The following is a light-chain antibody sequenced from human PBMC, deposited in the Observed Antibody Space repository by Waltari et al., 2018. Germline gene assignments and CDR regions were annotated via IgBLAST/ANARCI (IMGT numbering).Light chain of an antibody. CDR3: QSYDSSLSGSRV. CDR2: GNS. CDR1: SSNIGAGYD. Sequence: QSVLTQPPSVSGAPGQRVTISCTGRSSNIGAGYDVHWYQQPPGTAPKLLMYGNSNRRSEGPDRFVGSKSGTSASLAVKGLQAEDGADDYCQSYDSSLSGSRVFGGGTKLTVL. V-gene: IGLV1-40*01. J-gene: IGLJ2*01.